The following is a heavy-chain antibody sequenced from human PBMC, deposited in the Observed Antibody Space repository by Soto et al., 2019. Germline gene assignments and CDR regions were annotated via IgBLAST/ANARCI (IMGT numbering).Heavy chain of an antibody. J-gene: IGHJ6*02. CDR2: ISAYNGNT. V-gene: IGHV1-18*01. CDR3: ARAGYNWNDGLDYYYGMDV. D-gene: IGHD1-1*01. Sequence: VASVKVSCKASGYTFTSYGISWVRQAPGQGLEWMGWISAYNGNTNYAQKLQGRVTMTTDTSTSTAYMELRSLRSDDTAVYYCARAGYNWNDGLDYYYGMDVWGQGTTVTVSS. CDR1: GYTFTSYG.